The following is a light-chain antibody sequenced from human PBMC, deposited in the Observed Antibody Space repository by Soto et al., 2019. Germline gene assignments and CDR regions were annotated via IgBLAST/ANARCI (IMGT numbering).Light chain of an antibody. CDR3: SSYTSSSTLV. V-gene: IGLV2-14*01. CDR1: NSDIGGYNS. J-gene: IGLJ1*01. CDR2: EVN. Sequence: QSVLTQPASVSGSPGQSIAISCTGTNSDIGGYNSVSWYQQNPGKAPKLMIYEVNNRPSGVSNRFSGSKSGNTASLTISGLQPEDEADYYCSSYTSSSTLVFGTGTKVTVL.